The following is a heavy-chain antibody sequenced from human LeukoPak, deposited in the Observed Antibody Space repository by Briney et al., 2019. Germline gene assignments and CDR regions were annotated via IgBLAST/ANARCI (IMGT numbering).Heavy chain of an antibody. V-gene: IGHV3-30-3*01. CDR3: ARTEAPQLYCSGGSCYLEAFDY. J-gene: IGHJ4*02. CDR2: ISYDGSNK. CDR1: GFTFSSYA. Sequence: GGSLRLSCAASGFTFSSYAMHWVRQAPGKGLEWVAVISYDGSNKYYADSVKGRFTISRDNSKNTLCLQMNSLRAEDTAVYYCARTEAPQLYCSGGSCYLEAFDYWGQGTLVTVSS. D-gene: IGHD2-15*01.